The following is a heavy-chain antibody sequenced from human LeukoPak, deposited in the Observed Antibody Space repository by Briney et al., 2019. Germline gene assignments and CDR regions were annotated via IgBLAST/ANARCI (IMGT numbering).Heavy chain of an antibody. CDR3: ARALCSSTSCHGRNDY. V-gene: IGHV1-18*04. J-gene: IGHJ4*02. CDR1: GYTFTSYG. Sequence: ASVKVSCKASGYTFTSYGISWVRQAPGQGLEWMGWISAYNGNTNFAQNLQGRVTMTTDTSTSTAYMELRSLRSDETAVYYCARALCSSTSCHGRNDYWGQGTLVTVSS. CDR2: ISAYNGNT. D-gene: IGHD2-2*01.